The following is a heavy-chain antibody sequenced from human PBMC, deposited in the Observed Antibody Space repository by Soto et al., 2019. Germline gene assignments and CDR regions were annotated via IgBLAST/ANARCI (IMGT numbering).Heavy chain of an antibody. CDR2: IYPGDSDT. J-gene: IGHJ4*02. CDR3: ARRYCSGGTCYFSYFDY. D-gene: IGHD2-15*01. Sequence: GESLKVSCKGSGYSFTNYWIGWVRQMPGKGLEWMGIIYPGDSDTRYSPSFQGQVTISADKSITTAYLQWSSLKASDNAMYYCARRYCSGGTCYFSYFDYWGQGTLVTVSS. V-gene: IGHV5-51*01. CDR1: GYSFTNYW.